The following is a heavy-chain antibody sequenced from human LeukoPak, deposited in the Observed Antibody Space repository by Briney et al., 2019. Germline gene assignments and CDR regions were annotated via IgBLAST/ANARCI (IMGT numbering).Heavy chain of an antibody. CDR2: IYSSGST. J-gene: IGHJ3*02. V-gene: IGHV4-59*01. D-gene: IGHD3-10*01. CDR3: ARGVVRSGTYFAFDI. CDR1: DGSISSYY. Sequence: KPSETLSLTCTVSDGSISSYYWNYLRQPPGKGLEWIGYIYSSGSTNYNPSLKSRVTISLDTSKNQFFLNLSSVTAADTAVYYCARGVVRSGTYFAFDIWGQGTMVSVSS.